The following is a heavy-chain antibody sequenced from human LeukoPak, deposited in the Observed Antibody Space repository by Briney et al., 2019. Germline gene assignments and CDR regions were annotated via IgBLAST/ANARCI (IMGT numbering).Heavy chain of an antibody. D-gene: IGHD1-1*01. Sequence: GSLRLSCAASGFTFSSYTMSWVRQPPGKGLEWIGSIYNSGSTYYNPSLKSRVTISVDTSKNQFPLKLSSVTAADTAVYYCARHYGNWGQGTLVTVSS. CDR3: ARHYGN. CDR1: GFTFSSYT. V-gene: IGHV4-39*01. J-gene: IGHJ4*02. CDR2: IYNSGST.